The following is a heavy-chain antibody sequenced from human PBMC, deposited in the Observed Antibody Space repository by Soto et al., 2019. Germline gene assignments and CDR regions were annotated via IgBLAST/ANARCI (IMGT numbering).Heavy chain of an antibody. CDR3: ARESSGYYGQTHDDAFDI. D-gene: IGHD3-22*01. J-gene: IGHJ3*02. CDR2: IYYSGST. CDR1: GGSISSYY. V-gene: IGHV4-59*01. Sequence: PSETLSLTCTASGGSISSYYWSWIRQPPGKGLEWIGYIYYSGSTNYNPSLKSRVTISVDTSKNQFSLKLSSVTAADTAVYYCARESSGYYGQTHDDAFDIWGQGAIVTVSS.